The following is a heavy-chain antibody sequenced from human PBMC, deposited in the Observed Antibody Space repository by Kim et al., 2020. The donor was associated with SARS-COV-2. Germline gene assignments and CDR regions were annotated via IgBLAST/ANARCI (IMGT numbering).Heavy chain of an antibody. CDR1: GFTFDDYA. CDR3: AKDPRQTQEVYSSSSGGFDY. Sequence: GGSLRLSCAASGFTFDDYAMHWVRQAPGKGLEWVSGISWNSGSIGYADSVMGRFTISRDNAKNSLYLQMNSLRAEDTALYYCAKDPRQTQEVYSSSSGGFDYWGQGTLVTVSS. CDR2: ISWNSGSI. V-gene: IGHV3-9*01. J-gene: IGHJ4*02. D-gene: IGHD6-6*01.